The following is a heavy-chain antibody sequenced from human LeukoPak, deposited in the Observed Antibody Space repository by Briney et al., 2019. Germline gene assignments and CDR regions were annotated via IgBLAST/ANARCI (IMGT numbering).Heavy chain of an antibody. J-gene: IGHJ6*03. Sequence: ASVKVSCKASGYTFTSYYMHWVRQAPGQGLEWMGIINPSGGSTNYAQKFQGRVTITADESTSTAYMELSSLRSEDTAVYYCASLQGSGSYYYYYYYMDVWGKGTTVTISS. CDR3: ASLQGSGSYYYYYYYMDV. CDR2: INPSGGST. CDR1: GYTFTSYY. D-gene: IGHD3-10*01. V-gene: IGHV1-46*01.